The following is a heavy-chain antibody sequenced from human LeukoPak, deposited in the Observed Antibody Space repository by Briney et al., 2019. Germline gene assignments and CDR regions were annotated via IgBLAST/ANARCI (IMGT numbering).Heavy chain of an antibody. Sequence: GGSLRLSCAASGFTFSGYWMTWVRQAPGKGLEWVANIKEDGSEKNYVDSVKGRFTISRDNAENSLYLQMNSLRAEDTALYYCVREYCSGGSCSDAFDIWGQGTMVTVSS. J-gene: IGHJ3*02. CDR3: VREYCSGGSCSDAFDI. V-gene: IGHV3-7*01. D-gene: IGHD2-15*01. CDR1: GFTFSGYW. CDR2: IKEDGSEK.